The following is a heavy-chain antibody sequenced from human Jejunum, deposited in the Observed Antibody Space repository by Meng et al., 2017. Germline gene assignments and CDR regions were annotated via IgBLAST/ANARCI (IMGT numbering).Heavy chain of an antibody. V-gene: IGHV3-23*01. Sequence: GESLKISCEASGFTFSNYVMSWVRQAPGKGLEWVSGISGSGGTPHYADSVKGRFTISRDNSKNTLYLQMNSLRAEDTAIYYCAPLIAASTVRYLDYWGQGTLVTSPQ. CDR3: APLIAASTVRYLDY. CDR1: GFTFSNYV. CDR2: ISGSGGTP. D-gene: IGHD4-11*01. J-gene: IGHJ4*02.